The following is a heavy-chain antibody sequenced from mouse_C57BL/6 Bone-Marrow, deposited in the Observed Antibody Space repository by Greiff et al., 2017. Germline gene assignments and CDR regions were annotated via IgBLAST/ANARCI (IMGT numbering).Heavy chain of an antibody. D-gene: IGHD1-1*01. CDR1: GFTFSDYY. Sequence: EVMLVESGGGLVQPGGSLKLSCAASGFTFSDYYMYWVRQTPEKRLEWVAYISNGGGSTYYPDTVKGRFTISRDNAKNTLYLQMSRLKSEDTAMYYCARQENYYGSSYAMDYWGQGTSVTVSS. CDR3: ARQENYYGSSYAMDY. CDR2: ISNGGGST. J-gene: IGHJ4*01. V-gene: IGHV5-12*01.